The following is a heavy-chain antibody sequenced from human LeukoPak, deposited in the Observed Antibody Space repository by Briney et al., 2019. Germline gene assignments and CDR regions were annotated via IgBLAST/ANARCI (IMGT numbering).Heavy chain of an antibody. D-gene: IGHD2-2*01. CDR2: ISGSGDST. CDR3: AKPPYCSSTSCPLDYFDY. Sequence: GGSLRLSCAASGFTFSTYAVNWVRQAPGKGLEWVSTISGSGDSTYYADSVKGRFTISRDNSKNTLYLQMNSLRAEDTAVYYCAKPPYCSSTSCPLDYFDYWGQGTLVTVSS. CDR1: GFTFSTYA. V-gene: IGHV3-23*01. J-gene: IGHJ4*02.